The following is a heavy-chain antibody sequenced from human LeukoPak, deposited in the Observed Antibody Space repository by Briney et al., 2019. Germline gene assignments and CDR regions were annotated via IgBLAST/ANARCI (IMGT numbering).Heavy chain of an antibody. Sequence: SVKVSCKASGGTFSSYAISWVRQAPGQGLEWMGGIIPIFGTANYALKFQGRVTITADESTSTAYMELSSLRSEDTAVYYCARDGCSGGSCYSDYWGQGTLVTVSS. V-gene: IGHV1-69*01. CDR1: GGTFSSYA. CDR3: ARDGCSGGSCYSDY. D-gene: IGHD2-15*01. J-gene: IGHJ4*02. CDR2: IIPIFGTA.